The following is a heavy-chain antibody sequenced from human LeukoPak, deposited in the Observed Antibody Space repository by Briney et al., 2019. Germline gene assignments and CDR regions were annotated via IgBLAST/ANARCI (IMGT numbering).Heavy chain of an antibody. V-gene: IGHV4-59*01. J-gene: IGHJ4*02. CDR2: IYYSGNT. CDR1: GGSISNYY. D-gene: IGHD2-2*01. CDR3: ARVRYCSTNRCYDREFDN. Sequence: PSETLSLTCTVSGGSISNYYWSRIRRPPGKGLEWIGYIYYSGNTNYNPSLKSRVTISVDTSKNQFSLKLNSVTAADTAVYYCARVRYCSTNRCYDREFDNWGQGTLVTVSS.